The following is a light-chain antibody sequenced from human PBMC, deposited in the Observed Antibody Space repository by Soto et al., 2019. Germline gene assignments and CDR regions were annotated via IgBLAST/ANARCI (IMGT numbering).Light chain of an antibody. CDR2: GNS. J-gene: IGLJ3*02. Sequence: QSVLTQPPSVSGAPGQRVTISCTGSSSNIGAGYDVHWYQQLPGTAPKLLIYGNSNRSSGVPDRFSGSKSGTSVYLAITGLQAEDEADYYCQSYDSSLSGWVFGGGTKLTVL. CDR1: SSNIGAGYD. V-gene: IGLV1-40*01. CDR3: QSYDSSLSGWV.